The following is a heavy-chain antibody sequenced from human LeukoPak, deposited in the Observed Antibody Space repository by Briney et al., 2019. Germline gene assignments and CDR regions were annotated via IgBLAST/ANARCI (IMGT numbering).Heavy chain of an antibody. CDR1: GGSFSGYY. CDR2: INHSGST. Sequence: SETLSLTCAVYGGSFSGYYWSWIRQSPGKGLEWIGEINHSGSTNYNPSLKSRVTISVDTSKNQFSLKLSSVTAADTAVYYCARDRGGYFDLWGRGTLVTVSS. J-gene: IGHJ2*01. CDR3: ARDRGGYFDL. V-gene: IGHV4-34*01.